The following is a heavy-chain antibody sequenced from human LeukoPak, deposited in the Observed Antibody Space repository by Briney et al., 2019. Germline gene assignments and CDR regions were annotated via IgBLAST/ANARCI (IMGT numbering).Heavy chain of an antibody. Sequence: ASVKVSFKVSRYTLTELSMHWVRQAPGKGLEWMGGFDPEDGETIYAQKFQGRVTMTEDTSTDTAYMELSSLRSEDTAVYYCATDGVPGGYYDSSGYPHWGQGTLVTVSS. J-gene: IGHJ4*02. CDR1: RYTLTELS. V-gene: IGHV1-24*01. CDR2: FDPEDGET. D-gene: IGHD3-22*01. CDR3: ATDGVPGGYYDSSGYPH.